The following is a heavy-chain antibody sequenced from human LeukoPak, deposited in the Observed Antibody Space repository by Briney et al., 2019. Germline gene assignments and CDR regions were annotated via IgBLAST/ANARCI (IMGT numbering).Heavy chain of an antibody. CDR1: GFTFDDYA. CDR2: ISWNSGSI. Sequence: QPGRSLRLSCAASGFTFDDYAMHWVRHAPGKGLEWVSGISWNSGSIGCADSVKGRFTISRDNAKNSLYLQMNSLRAEDTALYYCAKDILVYYGMDVWGQGTTVTVSS. CDR3: AKDILVYYGMDV. J-gene: IGHJ6*02. V-gene: IGHV3-9*01. D-gene: IGHD2/OR15-2a*01.